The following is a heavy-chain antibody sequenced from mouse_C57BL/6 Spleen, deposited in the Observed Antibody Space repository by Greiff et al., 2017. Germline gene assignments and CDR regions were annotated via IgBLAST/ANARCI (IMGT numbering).Heavy chain of an antibody. V-gene: IGHV1-78*01. CDR1: GYTFTDHT. D-gene: IGHD2-4*01. J-gene: IGHJ4*01. CDR3: GDYDKVYAMDY. Sequence: QVQLQESDAELVKPGASVKISCKASGYTFTDHTIHWMKQRPEQGLEWIGYIYPRDGSTKYNEKFKGKATLTADKSASTAYMQLNSLTSEDSAVYFCGDYDKVYAMDYWGQGTSVTVSS. CDR2: IYPRDGST.